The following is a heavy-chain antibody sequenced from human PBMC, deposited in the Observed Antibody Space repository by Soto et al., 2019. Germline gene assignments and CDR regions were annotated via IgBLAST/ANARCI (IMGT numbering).Heavy chain of an antibody. Sequence: QVQLVQSGAEVKKPGASVQVSCKASGYTLTSYAMHWVRQAPGQRLEWMGWINAGNGNTKYSQKFQGRVTITRDTSASTAHMELSSLRSEDTAVYYCARGGESRGTFDYWGQGTLVTVSS. CDR3: ARGGESRGTFDY. J-gene: IGHJ4*02. D-gene: IGHD6-19*01. CDR1: GYTLTSYA. CDR2: INAGNGNT. V-gene: IGHV1-3*01.